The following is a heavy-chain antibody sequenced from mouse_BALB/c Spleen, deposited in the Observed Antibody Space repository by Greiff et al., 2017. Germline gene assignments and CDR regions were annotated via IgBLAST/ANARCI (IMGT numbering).Heavy chain of an antibody. V-gene: IGHV14-3*02. D-gene: IGHD1-1*02. CDR3: AKSGWSPYYYAMDY. CDR2: IDPANGNT. CDR1: GFNIKDTY. J-gene: IGHJ4*01. Sequence: LVESGAELVKPGASVKLSCTASGFNIKDTYMHWVKQRPEQGLEWIGRIDPANGNTKYDPKFQGKATITADTSSNTAYLQLSSLTSEDTAVYYCAKSGWSPYYYAMDYWGQGTSVTVSS.